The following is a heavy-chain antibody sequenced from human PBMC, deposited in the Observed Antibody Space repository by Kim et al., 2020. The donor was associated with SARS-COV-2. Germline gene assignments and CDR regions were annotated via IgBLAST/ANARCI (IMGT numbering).Heavy chain of an antibody. CDR2: IYSGGST. V-gene: IGHV3-53*01. CDR1: GFTVSSNY. J-gene: IGHJ3*02. CDR3: ARDLYSSAGDAFDI. D-gene: IGHD6-19*01. Sequence: GGSLRLSCAASGFTVSSNYMSWVRQAPGKGLEWVSVIYSGGSTYYADSVKGRFTISRDNSKNTLYLQMNSLRAEDTAVYYCARDLYSSAGDAFDIWGQGTMVTVSS.